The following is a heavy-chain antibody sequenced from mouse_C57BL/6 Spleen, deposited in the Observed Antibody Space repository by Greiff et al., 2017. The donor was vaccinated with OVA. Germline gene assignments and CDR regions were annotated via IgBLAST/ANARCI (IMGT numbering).Heavy chain of an antibody. Sequence: VQLKESGGGLVKPGGSLKLSCAASGFTFSDYGMHWVRQAPEQGLEWVAYISSGSSTIYYADTVKGRFTISRDNAKNTLFLQMTSLRSEDTAMYYCARPPHYDYDGAWFAYWGQGTLVTVSA. CDR1: GFTFSDYG. D-gene: IGHD2-4*01. CDR2: ISSGSSTI. J-gene: IGHJ3*01. V-gene: IGHV5-17*01. CDR3: ARPPHYDYDGAWFAY.